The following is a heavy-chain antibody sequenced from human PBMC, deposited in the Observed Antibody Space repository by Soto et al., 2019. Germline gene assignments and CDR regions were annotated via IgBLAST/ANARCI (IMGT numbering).Heavy chain of an antibody. CDR1: GYSFTSYW. CDR2: IYPGDSDT. V-gene: IGHV5-51*01. D-gene: IGHD3-3*01. CDR3: ARHLADFWSGYYSWFDP. J-gene: IGHJ5*02. Sequence: EVQLVQSGAEVKKPGESLKISCKGSGYSFTSYWIGWVRQMPGKGLEWMGIIYPGDSDTRYSPSFQGQVTISADKSISTAYLQWSSLKASDTAMYYCARHLADFWSGYYSWFDPWGQGTLVTVSS.